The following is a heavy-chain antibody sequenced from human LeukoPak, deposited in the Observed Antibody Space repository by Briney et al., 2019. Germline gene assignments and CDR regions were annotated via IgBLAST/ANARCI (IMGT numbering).Heavy chain of an antibody. V-gene: IGHV1-46*01. CDR3: AREIGAVRGDFWSGYFDY. Sequence: ASVKLSCKTSGYTFTGSYIHWVRQAPGQGLEWMGIINPRDGRTTYAQRFQGRVTVTTDMSTSTVYMELSSLTSEDTAAYYCAREIGAVRGDFWSGYFDYWGQGSLVTVSS. CDR1: GYTFTGSY. CDR2: INPRDGRT. D-gene: IGHD3-3*01. J-gene: IGHJ4*02.